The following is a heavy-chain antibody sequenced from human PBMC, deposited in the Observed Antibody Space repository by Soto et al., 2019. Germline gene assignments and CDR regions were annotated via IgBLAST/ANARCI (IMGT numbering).Heavy chain of an antibody. Sequence: SETLSLTCTVSGGSIGTYYWSWIRQPPGKGLERIRYIYYRGTTYYNPSHKSRITISVDMSKNQFSLKLTSVTAADTAVYYCARVRGNQLLGWFDPWGQGTLVNVSS. V-gene: IGHV4-59*12. CDR1: GGSIGTYY. CDR2: IYYRGTT. CDR3: ARVRGNQLLGWFDP. J-gene: IGHJ5*02. D-gene: IGHD2-2*01.